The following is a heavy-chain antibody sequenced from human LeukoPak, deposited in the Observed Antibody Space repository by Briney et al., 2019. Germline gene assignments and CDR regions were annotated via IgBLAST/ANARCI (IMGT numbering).Heavy chain of an antibody. CDR1: GGSISSNY. CDR3: ARYYCSRTTCYFFDY. D-gene: IGHD2-2*01. Sequence: NPSETLSLTCTVSGGSISSNYWSWIRQPPGKGLEWIGYIYYSGSTNYNPSLKSRVAMSVDTSKNQFSLKLTSVTAADTAVYYCARYYCSRTTCYFFDYWGQGALVTVSS. J-gene: IGHJ4*02. V-gene: IGHV4-59*01. CDR2: IYYSGST.